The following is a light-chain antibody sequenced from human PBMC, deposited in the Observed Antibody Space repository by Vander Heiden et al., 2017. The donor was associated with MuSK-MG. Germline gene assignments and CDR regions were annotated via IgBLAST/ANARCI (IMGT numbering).Light chain of an antibody. CDR2: DAS. V-gene: IGKV1-33*01. CDR3: QLDNDLPWT. Sequence: DIQMTQSPSSLSASVGDRVTITCQASQDINKYLNWYQQKPGKAPKLLIYDASNLETGVPARFSGRGSGTDFTFTISSLQPEDIATYYCQLDNDLPWTFGQGTKVEIK. CDR1: QDINKY. J-gene: IGKJ1*01.